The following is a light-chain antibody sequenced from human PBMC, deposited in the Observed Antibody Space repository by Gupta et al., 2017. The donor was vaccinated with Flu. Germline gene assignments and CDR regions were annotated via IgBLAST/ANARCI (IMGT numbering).Light chain of an antibody. CDR3: SSYTNTTSWL. Sequence: QSALTQPASVSGSPGQSITISCTGTSSDVGGYKYVSWYQQYSGKAPKLMIYEVSNRPSGVSIRFSGSKSGNTASLTISGLQAEDEADYFCSSYTNTTSWLFGGGTKLTVL. J-gene: IGLJ3*02. CDR2: EVS. CDR1: SSDVGGYKY. V-gene: IGLV2-14*01.